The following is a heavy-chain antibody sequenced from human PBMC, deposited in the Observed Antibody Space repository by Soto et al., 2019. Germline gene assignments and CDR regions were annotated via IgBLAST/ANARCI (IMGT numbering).Heavy chain of an antibody. V-gene: IGHV3-73*01. D-gene: IGHD2-15*01. CDR2: IRNKANSYAT. CDR3: TSHSPEDMIRK. CDR1: GFTFTRYS. Sequence: EVQLVESGGGLVKPGGSLRLSCAASGFTFTRYSMNWVRQASGKGLEWVGRIRNKANSYATAYAASVKGRFTISRDDSNNTAYLQMNSLKTEDTAVYYCTSHSPEDMIRKWGQGTLVTVSS. J-gene: IGHJ4*02.